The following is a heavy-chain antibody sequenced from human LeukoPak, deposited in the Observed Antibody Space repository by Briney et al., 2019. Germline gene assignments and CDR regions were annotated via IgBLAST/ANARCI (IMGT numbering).Heavy chain of an antibody. D-gene: IGHD3-22*01. J-gene: IGHJ5*02. CDR1: GYTFTGYY. CDR2: INPNSGGT. CDR3: ARELNRYYYDSSGYRFDP. V-gene: IGHV1-2*02. Sequence: ASVKVSCKASGYTFTGYYMHWVRQAPGQGLEWMGWINPNSGGTNYAQKFQGRVTMTRDTSISTAYMELSRLRSDDTAVYYCARELNRYYYDSSGYRFDPWGQGTLVTVSS.